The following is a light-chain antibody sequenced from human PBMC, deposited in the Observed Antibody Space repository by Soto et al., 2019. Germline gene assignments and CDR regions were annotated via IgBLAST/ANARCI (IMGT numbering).Light chain of an antibody. CDR3: QQYNNWPLT. Sequence: EIVITQSPATLSVSPGERATLSCRASQRLSSSLAWYQQKVGQSPRLLIYGASTRATGIPARFSGSGSGTEFTLTISSLQSEDFAVYYCQQYNNWPLTFGGGTKVDIK. CDR1: QRLSSS. CDR2: GAS. V-gene: IGKV3-15*01. J-gene: IGKJ4*01.